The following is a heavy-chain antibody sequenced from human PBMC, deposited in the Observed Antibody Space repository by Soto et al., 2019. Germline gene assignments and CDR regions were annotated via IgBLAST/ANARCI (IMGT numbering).Heavy chain of an antibody. V-gene: IGHV1-2*04. Sequence: ASVKVSCKASGYTFTGYCMHWVRQAPGQGLEWMGWINPNSGGTNYAQKFQGWVTMTRDTSISTAYMELSRLRSDDTAVYYCARDRTCSSTSCYADGMDYYYYGMDVWGQGTTVTVSS. D-gene: IGHD2-2*01. CDR3: ARDRTCSSTSCYADGMDYYYYGMDV. J-gene: IGHJ6*02. CDR1: GYTFTGYC. CDR2: INPNSGGT.